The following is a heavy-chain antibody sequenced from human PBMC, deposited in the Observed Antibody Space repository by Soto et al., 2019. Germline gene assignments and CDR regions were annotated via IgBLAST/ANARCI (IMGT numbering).Heavy chain of an antibody. Sequence: GASVKVSCKASGYTFTSYYMHWVRQAPGQGLEWMGIINPSGGSTSYAQKFQGRVTMTRDTSTSTVYMELSSLRSEDTAVYYCARDSNGADCSGGSCDYYYYYGMDVWGRGTTVTVSS. CDR1: GYTFTSYY. V-gene: IGHV1-46*01. J-gene: IGHJ6*02. CDR2: INPSGGST. D-gene: IGHD2-15*01. CDR3: ARDSNGADCSGGSCDYYYYYGMDV.